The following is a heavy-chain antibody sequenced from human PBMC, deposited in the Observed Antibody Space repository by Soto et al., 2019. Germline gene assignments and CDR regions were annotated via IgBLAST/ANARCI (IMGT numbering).Heavy chain of an antibody. J-gene: IGHJ4*02. Sequence: SETLSLTCTVSGGSINGYYWTWIRQPPGKGLEWIGYMYYSGTTNYNPSLKSRLTMSVDTSKNQFSLKLSSVTTADTAVYYCARIAYGPGLILGYWGQGTLVTVSS. CDR2: MYYSGTT. CDR1: GGSINGYY. V-gene: IGHV4-59*01. D-gene: IGHD6-19*01. CDR3: ARIAYGPGLILGY.